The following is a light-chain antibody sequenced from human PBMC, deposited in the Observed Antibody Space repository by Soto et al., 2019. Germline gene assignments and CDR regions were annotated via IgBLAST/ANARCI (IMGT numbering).Light chain of an antibody. Sequence: EIVLTQSPGTLSLSPGETATLSCRASQSIASNYLAWYQQKPGRSPRLLIYGALHRATGIADRFSCSGSGTDFTLTISRLKPEDSAVYYCQQSGGSPYTFGQGTKLETK. CDR2: GAL. V-gene: IGKV3-20*01. J-gene: IGKJ2*01. CDR1: QSIASNY. CDR3: QQSGGSPYT.